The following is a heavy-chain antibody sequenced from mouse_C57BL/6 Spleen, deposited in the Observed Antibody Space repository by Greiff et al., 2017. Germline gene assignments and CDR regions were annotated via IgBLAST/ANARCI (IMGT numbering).Heavy chain of an antibody. D-gene: IGHD6-1*01. V-gene: IGHV1-50*01. CDR3: ARSSSYFDY. CDR1: GYTFTSYW. J-gene: IGHJ2*01. CDR2: IDPSDSYT. Sequence: QVQLQQSGAELVKPGASVKLSCKASGYTFTSYWMQWVKQRPGQGLEWIGEIDPSDSYTNYNQKFKGKATLTVDTSSSTAYMQLSSLKSEAAAVYYCARSSSYFDYWGQGTTLTVSS.